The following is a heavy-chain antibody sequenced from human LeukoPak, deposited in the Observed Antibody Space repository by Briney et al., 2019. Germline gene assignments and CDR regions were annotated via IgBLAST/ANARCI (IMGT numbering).Heavy chain of an antibody. CDR2: ISSRGSSI. J-gene: IGHJ4*02. Sequence: PGGSLRLSCAASGFIFNSYSMNWVCQAPGKGLEWVSYISSRGSSIYYADSVKGRFTISRENAKNSLYLQMNSLRAGDTAVYYCARVFDDGYDYWGQGTLVTVSS. D-gene: IGHD5-18*01. V-gene: IGHV3-48*01. CDR3: ARVFDDGYDY. CDR1: GFIFNSYS.